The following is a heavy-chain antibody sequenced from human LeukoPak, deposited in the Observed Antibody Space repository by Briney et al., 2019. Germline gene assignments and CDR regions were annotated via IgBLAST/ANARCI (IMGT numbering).Heavy chain of an antibody. J-gene: IGHJ5*02. CDR3: ARGSGSYSGPYNWFDP. CDR1: GGSISSSNW. D-gene: IGHD1-26*01. Sequence: SETLSLTCAVSGGSISSSNWWNWVRQTPGKGLEWIGEIYHRGNTHCNPSLKSRVTISVDASKNQFSLKLSSVTAADTAVYYCARGSGSYSGPYNWFDPWGQGTLVTVSS. V-gene: IGHV4-4*02. CDR2: IYHRGNT.